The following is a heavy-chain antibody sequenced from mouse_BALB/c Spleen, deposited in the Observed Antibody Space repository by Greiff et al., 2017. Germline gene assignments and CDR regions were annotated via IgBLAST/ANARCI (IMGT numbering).Heavy chain of an antibody. V-gene: IGHV1-5*01. J-gene: IGHJ4*01. Sequence: EVQLQQSGTVLARPGASVKMSCKASGYSFTSYWMHWVKQRPGQGLEWIGAIYPGNSDTSYNQKFKGKAKLTAVTSASTAYMELSSLTNEDSAVYYCTREGQRLDYAMDYWGQGTSVTVSS. D-gene: IGHD1-2*01. CDR3: TREGQRLDYAMDY. CDR2: IYPGNSDT. CDR1: GYSFTSYW.